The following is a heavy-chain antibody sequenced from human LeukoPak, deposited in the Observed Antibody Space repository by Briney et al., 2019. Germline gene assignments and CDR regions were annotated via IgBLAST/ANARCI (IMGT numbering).Heavy chain of an antibody. Sequence: GGSLRLSCAASGFTFSSYAMHWVRQAPGKGLEWVAVISYDGSNKYYADSVKGRFTISRDNSKNTLYLQMNSLRAEDTAVYYCARDGGTIAVADWGYFDYWGQGTLVTVSS. CDR1: GFTFSSYA. CDR3: ARDGGTIAVADWGYFDY. D-gene: IGHD6-19*01. J-gene: IGHJ4*02. V-gene: IGHV3-30-3*01. CDR2: ISYDGSNK.